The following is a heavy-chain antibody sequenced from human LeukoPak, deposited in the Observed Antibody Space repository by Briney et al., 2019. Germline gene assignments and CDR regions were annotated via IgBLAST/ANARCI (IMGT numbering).Heavy chain of an antibody. CDR3: AKNIPNCSSTSRPLDY. CDR1: GFTFISYD. D-gene: IGHD2-2*01. Sequence: PGGSLRLSCAASGFTFISYDIHWVRQAPGKGLEWVAVISYDGSNKYYADSVKGRFTISRDNSKNTLYLQVNSLRTEDTAVYYCAKNIPNCSSTSRPLDYWGQGTLVTVSS. J-gene: IGHJ4*02. V-gene: IGHV3-30*18. CDR2: ISYDGSNK.